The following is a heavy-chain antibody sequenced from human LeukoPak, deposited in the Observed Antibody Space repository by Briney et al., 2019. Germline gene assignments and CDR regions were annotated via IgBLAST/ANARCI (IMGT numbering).Heavy chain of an antibody. CDR2: ISSSSSTI. CDR3: ASGGRLVPYDY. J-gene: IGHJ4*02. Sequence: GGSLRLSCAASGFTFSSYSMNWVRQAPGKGLEWVSYISSSSSTIYYADSVKGRFTISRDNAKNSLYLQMNSLRAEDTAVYYCASGGRLVPYDYWGQGTLVTVSS. V-gene: IGHV3-48*01. CDR1: GFTFSSYS. D-gene: IGHD4-23*01.